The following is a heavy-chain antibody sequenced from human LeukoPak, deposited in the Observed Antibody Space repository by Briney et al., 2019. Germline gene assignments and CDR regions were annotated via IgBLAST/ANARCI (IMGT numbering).Heavy chain of an antibody. J-gene: IGHJ4*02. D-gene: IGHD3-10*01. CDR1: GYTFTDYY. CDR3: ARDLGSGSYDFDY. CDR2: INPNSGGT. Sequence: ASVKISCKVSGYTFTDYYMHWVQQAPGKGLEWMGWINPNSGGTNYAQKFQGRVTMTRDTSISTAYMELSRLRSDDTAVYYCARDLGSGSYDFDYWGQGTLVTVSS. V-gene: IGHV1-2*02.